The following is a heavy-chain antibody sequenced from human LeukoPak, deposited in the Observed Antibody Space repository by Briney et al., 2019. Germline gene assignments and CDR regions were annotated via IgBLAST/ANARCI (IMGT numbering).Heavy chain of an antibody. V-gene: IGHV3-30*18. D-gene: IGHD1-26*01. Sequence: PGGSLRLSCAASGFTVSSNYMSWVRQAPGKGLEWVAVISYDGSNKYYADSVKGRFTISRDNSKNTLYLQMNSLRAEDTAVYYCAKDLEIVGATLGYWGQGTLVTVSS. J-gene: IGHJ4*02. CDR2: ISYDGSNK. CDR1: GFTVSSNY. CDR3: AKDLEIVGATLGY.